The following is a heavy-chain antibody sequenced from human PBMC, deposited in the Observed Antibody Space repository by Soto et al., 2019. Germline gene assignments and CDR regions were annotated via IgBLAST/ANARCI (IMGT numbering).Heavy chain of an antibody. J-gene: IGHJ4*02. CDR3: ASQDIFTGPYDY. CDR1: GFTFSSYW. V-gene: IGHV3-74*01. D-gene: IGHD3-9*01. Sequence: PGGSLRLSCAASGFTFSSYWMHWVRQAPGKGLVWVSRINSDGSSTSYADSVKGRFTISRDNAKNTLYLQMNSLRAEDTAVYYCASQDIFTGPYDYWGQGTLVTVSS. CDR2: INSDGSST.